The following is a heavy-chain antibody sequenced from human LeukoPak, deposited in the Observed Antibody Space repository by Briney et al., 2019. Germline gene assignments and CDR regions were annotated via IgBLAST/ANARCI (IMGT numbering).Heavy chain of an antibody. CDR1: GGSFSGYY. J-gene: IGHJ4*02. CDR2: INYSGST. Sequence: PSDTLSLTCAAYGGSFSGYYWSWIRQPPGKGLEWIGEINYSGSTNYNPSLKSRVTISVDTSKNQFSLKLSSVTAADTAVYYCARARPFFDYWGQGTLVTVSS. CDR3: ARARPFFDY. V-gene: IGHV4-34*01.